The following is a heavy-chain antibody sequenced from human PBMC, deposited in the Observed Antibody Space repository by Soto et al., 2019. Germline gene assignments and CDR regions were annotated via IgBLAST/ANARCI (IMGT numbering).Heavy chain of an antibody. Sequence: EVQLVESGGGLVQPGGSLRLSCAASGFTFSSYSMNWVRQAPGKGLEWVSSISSSSSYIYYADSVKGRFTISRDNDKKSMYLQMNSLRGYDTAVYYCVSSLYGSYGMDVWGQGTTVTVSS. CDR2: ISSSSSYI. CDR1: GFTFSSYS. D-gene: IGHD6-13*01. V-gene: IGHV3-21*01. J-gene: IGHJ6*02. CDR3: VSSLYGSYGMDV.